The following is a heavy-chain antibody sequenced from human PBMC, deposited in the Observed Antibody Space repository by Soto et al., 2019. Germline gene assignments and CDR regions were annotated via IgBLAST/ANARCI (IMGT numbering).Heavy chain of an antibody. V-gene: IGHV4-39*01. CDR1: GGSISSSSYY. J-gene: IGHJ6*02. D-gene: IGHD2-2*02. CDR2: FYYSGST. CDR3: ATTAGCSTTSCYTGYYYYGMDV. Sequence: SETLSLTCTVSGGSISSSSYYWGWIRQAPGKGLEWIGSFYYSGSTYYKPALKSRVTISVDTSKNQFSLKLSSVTAADTAVYYCATTAGCSTTSCYTGYYYYGMDVWGQGTTVT.